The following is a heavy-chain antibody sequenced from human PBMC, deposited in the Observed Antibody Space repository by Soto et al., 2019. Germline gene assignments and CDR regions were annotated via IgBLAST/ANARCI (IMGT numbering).Heavy chain of an antibody. D-gene: IGHD3-9*01. J-gene: IGHJ6*02. Sequence: SVKVSCKASGGTFSSYAISWVRQAPGQGLEWMGGIIPIFGTANYAQKFQGRVTITADESTSTAYMELSSLRSEDTAVYYCARDLAYYDILTGYYTKSGPPDVWGQGTTVTV. CDR2: IIPIFGTA. V-gene: IGHV1-69*13. CDR3: ARDLAYYDILTGYYTKSGPPDV. CDR1: GGTFSSYA.